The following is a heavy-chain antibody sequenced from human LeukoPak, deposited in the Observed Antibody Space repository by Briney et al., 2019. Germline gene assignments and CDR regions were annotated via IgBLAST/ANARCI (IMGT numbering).Heavy chain of an antibody. CDR3: TRDKNSGECVSNSCYGVWPLDI. CDR2: IIPMSETP. Sequence: ASVKVSCKASGGTFSINAITWVRQAPGQGLEWMGGIIPMSETPKYTQKFQGRVTIATDESTNTAYMELSSLRSEDTAVYYCTRDKNSGECVSNSCYGVWPLDIWGQGTMVTVSS. V-gene: IGHV1-69*05. D-gene: IGHD2-2*01. J-gene: IGHJ3*02. CDR1: GGTFSINA.